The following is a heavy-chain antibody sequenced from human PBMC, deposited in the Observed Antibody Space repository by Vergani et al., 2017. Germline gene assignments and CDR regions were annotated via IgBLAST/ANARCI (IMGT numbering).Heavy chain of an antibody. D-gene: IGHD4-11*01. CDR2: ISFDVNKK. CDR1: GFSFTSYG. J-gene: IGHJ4*02. CDR3: ARDLSYSTAWPFFDS. Sequence: QVRMVESGGGVVQPGRSLRLSCAALGFSFTSYGMHWVRQPPGNGLGWVATISFDVNKKDHTEAVRGRFPIARDSSKTHYLPMDSLRVEDTAMYFCARDLSYSTAWPFFDSRGQGALVTVSS. V-gene: IGHV3-30*03.